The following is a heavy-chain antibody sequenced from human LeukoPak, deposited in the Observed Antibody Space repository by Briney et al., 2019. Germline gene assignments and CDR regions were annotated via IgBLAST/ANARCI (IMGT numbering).Heavy chain of an antibody. Sequence: SETLSLTCAVYGGSFSGYYWSWIRQPPGKGLEWIGEINHSGSTNYNLSLKSRVTISVDTSKNQFSLKLSSVTAADTAVYYCARRRGAYYRPFDYWGQGTLVTVSS. CDR1: GGSFSGYY. CDR2: INHSGST. CDR3: ARRRGAYYRPFDY. J-gene: IGHJ4*02. V-gene: IGHV4-34*01. D-gene: IGHD1-26*01.